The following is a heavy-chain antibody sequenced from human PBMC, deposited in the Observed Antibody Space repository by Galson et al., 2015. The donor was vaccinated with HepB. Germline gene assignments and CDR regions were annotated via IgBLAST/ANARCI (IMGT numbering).Heavy chain of an antibody. Sequence: SLRLSCAASRFTFSSYAMSWVRQAPGKELEWVSAISGSGGSTYYADSVKGRFTISRDNSKNTLYLQMNSLRAEDTAVYYCATPPTYGSGSKLELPGGGHYYGMDVWGQGTTVTVSS. D-gene: IGHD3-10*01. CDR1: RFTFSSYA. V-gene: IGHV3-23*01. CDR2: ISGSGGST. CDR3: ATPPTYGSGSKLELPGGGHYYGMDV. J-gene: IGHJ6*02.